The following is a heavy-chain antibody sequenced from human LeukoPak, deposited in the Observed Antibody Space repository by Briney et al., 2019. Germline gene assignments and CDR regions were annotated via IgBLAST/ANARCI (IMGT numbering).Heavy chain of an antibody. J-gene: IGHJ6*02. CDR3: ARFPKDGSGSSNYYGMDV. CDR2: MNPNSGNT. V-gene: IGHV1-8*01. D-gene: IGHD3-10*01. CDR1: GYTFTSYD. Sequence: ASVKVSCKASGYTFTSYDINWVRQATGQGLEGMGWMNPNSGNTGYAQKFQGRVTMTRNTSISTAYMELSSLRSEDTAVYYCARFPKDGSGSSNYYGMDVWGQGTTVTVSS.